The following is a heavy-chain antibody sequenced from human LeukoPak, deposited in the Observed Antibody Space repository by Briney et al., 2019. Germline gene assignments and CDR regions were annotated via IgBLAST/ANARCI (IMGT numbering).Heavy chain of an antibody. V-gene: IGHV4-39*01. D-gene: IGHD3-10*01. Sequence: SETLSLTCTVSGGSISSSSYYWVWIRQPPGKGLVGIVSIYYSASTYYNPSLKSRVTISVDTYKNQFSLKLSSVTAADTAVYYWARSMVRGVIIKNYFDYWGQGTLVTVSS. J-gene: IGHJ4*02. CDR3: ARSMVRGVIIKNYFDY. CDR1: GGSISSSSYY. CDR2: IYYSAST.